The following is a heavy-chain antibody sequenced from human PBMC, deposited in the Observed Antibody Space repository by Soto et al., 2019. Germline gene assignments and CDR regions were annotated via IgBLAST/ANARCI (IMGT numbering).Heavy chain of an antibody. CDR2: ISGSGGST. D-gene: IGHD6-6*01. J-gene: IGHJ3*02. Sequence: GGSLRLSCAASGFTFSSYAMSWVRQAPGKGLEWVSAISGSGGSTYYADSVKGRFTISRDNSKNTLYLQMNSLRAEDTAVYYCAALWQLVLFSHAFDIWGQGTMVTVSS. V-gene: IGHV3-23*01. CDR3: AALWQLVLFSHAFDI. CDR1: GFTFSSYA.